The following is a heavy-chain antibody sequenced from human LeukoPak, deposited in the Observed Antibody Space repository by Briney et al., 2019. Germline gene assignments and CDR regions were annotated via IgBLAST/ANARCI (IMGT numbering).Heavy chain of an antibody. J-gene: IGHJ4*02. CDR3: ARAMYYYDSSALDY. CDR2: IKQDGSEK. CDR1: GFTFSSYW. Sequence: PGGSLRLSCPASGFTFSSYWMSWVRQAPGKGLEWVANIKQDGSEKYYVDSVKGRFTISRDNAKNSLYLQMNSLRAEDTAVYYCARAMYYYDSSALDYWGQGTLVTVSS. V-gene: IGHV3-7*04. D-gene: IGHD3-22*01.